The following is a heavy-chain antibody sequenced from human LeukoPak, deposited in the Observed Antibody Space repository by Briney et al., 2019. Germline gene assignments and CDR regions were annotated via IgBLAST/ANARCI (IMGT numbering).Heavy chain of an antibody. Sequence: GRSLRLSCAASGFTFSSYGMHWVRQAPGKGLEWVAVISYDGSNKYYADSVKGRFTISRDNSKNTLYLQMNSLRAEDTAVYYCARGRDYYYYYMDVWGKGTTVTVSS. V-gene: IGHV3-30*03. CDR1: GFTFSSYG. J-gene: IGHJ6*03. CDR3: ARGRDYYYYYMDV. CDR2: ISYDGSNK. D-gene: IGHD2-21*01.